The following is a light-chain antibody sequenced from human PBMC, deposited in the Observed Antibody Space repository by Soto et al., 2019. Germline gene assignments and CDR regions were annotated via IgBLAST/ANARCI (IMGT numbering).Light chain of an antibody. CDR2: KAS. Sequence: DIQMTQSPSTLSASVGDRVTITCRASQSISSWLAWYQQKPGKAPKLLIYKASSLESGVPSRFSGSGSGTEFTLTISSLQPDDFSTYYCQQYNSYPYTFGQGTRLEIK. CDR3: QQYNSYPYT. V-gene: IGKV1-5*03. CDR1: QSISSW. J-gene: IGKJ2*01.